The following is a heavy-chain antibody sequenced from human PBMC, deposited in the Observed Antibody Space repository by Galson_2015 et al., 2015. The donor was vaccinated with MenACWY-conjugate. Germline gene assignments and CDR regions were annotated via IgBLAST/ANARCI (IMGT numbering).Heavy chain of an antibody. CDR2: VSSKSSTV. V-gene: IGHV3-48*02. Sequence: SLRLSCAASGFTFSSYGMNWVRQAPGKGLEWISYVSSKSSTVYYADSVKGRFTIPGDNAKNSLYLQMNSLRDGDTAVYYCGRDRRDSQATNVDFWGQGTLVTVSS. D-gene: IGHD1-1*01. CDR1: GFTFSSYG. CDR3: GRDRRDSQATNVDF. J-gene: IGHJ4*02.